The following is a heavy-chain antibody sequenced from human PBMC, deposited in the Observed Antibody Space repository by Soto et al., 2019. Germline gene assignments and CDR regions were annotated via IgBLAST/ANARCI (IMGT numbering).Heavy chain of an antibody. J-gene: IGHJ6*02. Sequence: SVKVSCKASGGSFTSYIFTWVRQAPGQGLEWMGRIIPIQGTANYAQKFQGRVTITADESTSTAYMELSSLRSEDTAVYYCARRATTGAWAVWGQGTTVTVSS. CDR2: IIPIQGTA. D-gene: IGHD4-17*01. CDR3: ARRATTGAWAV. CDR1: GGSFTSYI. V-gene: IGHV1-69*08.